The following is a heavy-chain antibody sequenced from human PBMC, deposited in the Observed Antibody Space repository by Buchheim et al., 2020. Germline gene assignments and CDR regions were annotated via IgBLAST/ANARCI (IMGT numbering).Heavy chain of an antibody. J-gene: IGHJ6*03. Sequence: QVQLVESGGGVVQPGRSLRLSCAASGFTFSSYGMHWVRQAPGKGLEWVAVISYDGSNKYYADSVKGRFTISRDNSKKTLYLQMNSLRAEDTAAYYCAKDWHYYYYMDVWGKGTT. CDR3: AKDWHYYYYMDV. CDR2: ISYDGSNK. CDR1: GFTFSSYG. V-gene: IGHV3-30*18.